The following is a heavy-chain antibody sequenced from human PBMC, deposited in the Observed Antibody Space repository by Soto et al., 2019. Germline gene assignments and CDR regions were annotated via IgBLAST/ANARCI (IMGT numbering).Heavy chain of an antibody. CDR1: GFTFSSYA. Sequence: EMQLLEYGGGLVQPGGSLRLSCAASGFTFSSYAMSWVRLAPGKGLEWFSPIGGSGGTYYADSVKGRFTISRDNSKNMLYLHLNSLRAEDTAMYYCAKGQGWSYYYDSWGQGTLVTVSS. D-gene: IGHD2-15*01. CDR3: AKGQGWSYYYDS. CDR2: IGGSGGT. J-gene: IGHJ4*02. V-gene: IGHV3-23*01.